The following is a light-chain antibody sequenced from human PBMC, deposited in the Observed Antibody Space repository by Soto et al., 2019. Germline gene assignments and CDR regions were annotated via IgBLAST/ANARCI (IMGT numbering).Light chain of an antibody. Sequence: QSVLTQPGSVSGSPGQSFTISCPGTSSDIGAYNFASWYQQHPGKAPKLMLYDVNIRPSGVSNRFSGSKSGNTASLTISGLQAEDGADYYCTSWTTSATMIFGGGTKVTVL. J-gene: IGLJ2*01. V-gene: IGLV2-14*03. CDR3: TSWTTSATMI. CDR2: DVN. CDR1: SSDIGAYNF.